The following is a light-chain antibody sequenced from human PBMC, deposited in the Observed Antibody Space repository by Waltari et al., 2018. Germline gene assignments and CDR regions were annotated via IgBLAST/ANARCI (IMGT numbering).Light chain of an antibody. Sequence: QSALTQPASVSGSSGQSITISCTRSSSALGGYSFVSWYQHHPGKAPKLIIYDVSHRPSGVSTRFSGSKSGNTASLTISGLQPEDEADYYCSSYTSIIPPFLFGTGTKV. CDR1: SSALGGYSF. J-gene: IGLJ1*01. CDR2: DVS. V-gene: IGLV2-14*03. CDR3: SSYTSIIPPFL.